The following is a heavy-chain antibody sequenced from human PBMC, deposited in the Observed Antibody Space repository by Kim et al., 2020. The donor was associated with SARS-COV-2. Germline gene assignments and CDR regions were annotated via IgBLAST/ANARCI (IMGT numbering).Heavy chain of an antibody. D-gene: IGHD3-10*01. CDR1: GGSINSSSYY. CDR2: VYYSRST. Sequence: SETLSLTCTVSGGSINSSSYYWVWLRQPQGQGRDWIGNVYYSRSTYYNPSLKIRITVSVDTSKNHFSLKLSSVADAATDEYSCAGNSTMVRGVTNWFDP. V-gene: IGHV4-39*02. CDR3: AGNSTMVRGVTNWFDP. J-gene: IGHJ5*02.